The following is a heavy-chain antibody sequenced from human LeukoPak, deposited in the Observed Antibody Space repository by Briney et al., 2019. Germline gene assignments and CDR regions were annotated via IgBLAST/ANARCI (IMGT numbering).Heavy chain of an antibody. CDR3: ARSSNRVAAAAFDY. Sequence: ASVKVSCKASGYTFTCYYMHWVRQAPGQGLEWMGWINPNSGGTNYAQKFQGRVTMTRDTSISTAYMELSRLRSDDTAGYYCARSSNRVAAAAFDYWGQGTLVTVSS. V-gene: IGHV1-2*02. J-gene: IGHJ4*02. CDR1: GYTFTCYY. CDR2: INPNSGGT. D-gene: IGHD6-13*01.